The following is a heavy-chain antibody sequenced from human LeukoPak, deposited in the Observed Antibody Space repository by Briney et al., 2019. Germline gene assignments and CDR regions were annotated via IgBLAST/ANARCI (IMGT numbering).Heavy chain of an antibody. J-gene: IGHJ6*02. CDR2: ISSSSSTI. CDR3: ARDTVWYGMDV. V-gene: IGHV3-48*04. Sequence: GGSLRLSCVASGFTFSSYSMNWVRQAPGKGLEWVSYISSSSSTIYYADSVKGRFTISRDNAKNSLYLQMNSLRAEDTAVYYCARDTVWYGMDVWGQGTTVTVSS. CDR1: GFTFSSYS. D-gene: IGHD2-8*02.